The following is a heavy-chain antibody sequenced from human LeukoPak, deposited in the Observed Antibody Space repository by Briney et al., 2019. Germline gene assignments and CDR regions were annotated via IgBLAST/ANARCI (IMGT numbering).Heavy chain of an antibody. CDR3: AREGRLGELSPMDY. V-gene: IGHV3-30-3*01. CDR2: ISYDGSNK. CDR1: GFTFSSYA. J-gene: IGHJ4*02. Sequence: PGGSLRLSCAASGFTFSSYAMHWVRQAPGKGLEWVAVISYDGSNKYYADSVKGRFTISRDNSKNTLYLQMNSLRAEDTAVYYCAREGRLGELSPMDYWGQGTLATVSS. D-gene: IGHD3-16*02.